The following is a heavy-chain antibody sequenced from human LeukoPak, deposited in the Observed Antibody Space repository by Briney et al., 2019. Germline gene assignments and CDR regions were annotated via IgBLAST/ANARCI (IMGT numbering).Heavy chain of an antibody. J-gene: IGHJ4*02. Sequence: GRSLRLSCAASGFTFSSYGMHWVRQAPGKGLEWVAVIWYDGSNKYYADSVKGRSTISRDNSKNTLYLQMNSLRAEDTAVYYCARAGNAYGDLIDYWGQGTLVTVST. CDR2: IWYDGSNK. D-gene: IGHD4-17*01. CDR3: ARAGNAYGDLIDY. CDR1: GFTFSSYG. V-gene: IGHV3-33*01.